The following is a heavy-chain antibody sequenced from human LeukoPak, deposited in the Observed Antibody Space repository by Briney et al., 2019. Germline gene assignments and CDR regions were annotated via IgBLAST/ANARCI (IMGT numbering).Heavy chain of an antibody. CDR2: IYPGDSDT. J-gene: IGHJ4*02. V-gene: IGHV5-51*01. CDR3: ARRSTIAPRHPLDY. CDR1: GYSFTGYW. Sequence: GESLKISCKGSGYSFTGYWFGWVRKLPGKGLEWLGIIYPGDSDTRYSPSFQGQVTISADKSISTAYLQWSSLKASDTAMYYCARRSTIAPRHPLDYGGQGTLVTVSS. D-gene: IGHD6-6*01.